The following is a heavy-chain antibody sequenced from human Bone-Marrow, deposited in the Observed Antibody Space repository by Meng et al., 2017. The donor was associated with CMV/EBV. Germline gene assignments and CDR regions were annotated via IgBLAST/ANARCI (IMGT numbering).Heavy chain of an antibody. D-gene: IGHD3-10*01. CDR1: GYIFSGND. V-gene: IGHV1-2*02. J-gene: IGHJ4*02. CDR2: INPNSGGT. Sequence: QVQLVQLGAEVKNPGASVKDSCKAAGYIFSGNDMWWVRQAPGQGLEWMGWINPNSGGTNYAQKFQGRVTMTRDTSISKAYMELSRLRSDDTAVYYCSYGSGSYYPFDYWGQGTLVTVSS. CDR3: SYGSGSYYPFDY.